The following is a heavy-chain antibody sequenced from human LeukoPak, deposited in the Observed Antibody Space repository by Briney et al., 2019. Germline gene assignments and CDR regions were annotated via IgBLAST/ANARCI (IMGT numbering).Heavy chain of an antibody. Sequence: ASVKVSCKASGYTFTSYDINWVRQATGQGLEWMGWMNPNSGNTGYAQKFQGRVTMTRNTSISTAYMELSSLRSEDTAVYYCAKGHYYYYGMDVWGRGTTVTVSS. J-gene: IGHJ6*02. CDR1: GYTFTSYD. CDR3: AKGHYYYYGMDV. V-gene: IGHV1-8*01. CDR2: MNPNSGNT.